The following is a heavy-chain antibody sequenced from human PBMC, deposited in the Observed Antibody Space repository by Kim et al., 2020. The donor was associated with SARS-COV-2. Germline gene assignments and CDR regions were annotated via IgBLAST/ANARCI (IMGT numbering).Heavy chain of an antibody. D-gene: IGHD2-21*01. CDR2: ISSSGSTI. CDR1: GFTFSSYE. CDR3: AREEHIVVVYGMDV. Sequence: GGSLRLSCAASGFTFSSYEMNWVRQAPGKGLEWVSYISSSGSTIYYADSVKGRFTISRDNAKNSLYLQMNSLRAEDTAVYYCAREEHIVVVYGMDVWGQGTTVTVSS. J-gene: IGHJ6*02. V-gene: IGHV3-48*03.